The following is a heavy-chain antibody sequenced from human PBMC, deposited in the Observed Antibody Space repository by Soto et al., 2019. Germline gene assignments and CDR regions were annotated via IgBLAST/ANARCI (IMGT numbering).Heavy chain of an antibody. CDR2: TYYRSKWYN. J-gene: IGHJ5*02. V-gene: IGHV6-1*01. CDR1: GYSVSSNSAV. CDR3: ARAVGKNWFDP. Sequence: TLSLTCVISGYSVSSNSAVWNLIRQSPSRGLEWLGRTYYRSKWYNDYAVSVKSRITVNPDTSKNQFSLQLNSVTPEDTAVYYCARAVGKNWFDPWGQGTLVTVSS.